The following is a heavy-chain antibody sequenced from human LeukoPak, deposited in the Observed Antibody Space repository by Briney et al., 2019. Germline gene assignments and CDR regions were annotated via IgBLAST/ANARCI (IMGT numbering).Heavy chain of an antibody. D-gene: IGHD3-10*01. Sequence: SETLSLTCTVSGYSIRSGYYWGWIRQPPGKGLEWFGSMYHSGSTYYNPSLRSRVIISVDTSKNQFSLKLSSVTAADTAVYYCARVRIYGSGSDHFDYWGQGTLVTVSS. CDR3: ARVRIYGSGSDHFDY. V-gene: IGHV4-38-2*02. CDR2: MYHSGST. J-gene: IGHJ4*02. CDR1: GYSIRSGYY.